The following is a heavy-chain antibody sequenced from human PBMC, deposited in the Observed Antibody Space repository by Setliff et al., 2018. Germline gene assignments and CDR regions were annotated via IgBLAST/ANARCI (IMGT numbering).Heavy chain of an antibody. J-gene: IGHJ6*03. CDR1: GYTFTGYY. CDR2: INPNSGGT. V-gene: IGHV1-2*02. CDR3: AREGRRYYDSSGYYYDPYYYYYMDV. Sequence: EASVKVSCKASGYTFTGYYMHWVRRAPGQGLEWMGWINPNSGGTNYAQKFQGRVTMTRDTSISTAYMELSRLRSDDTAVYYCAREGRRYYDSSGYYYDPYYYYYMDVWGKGTTVTVSS. D-gene: IGHD3-22*01.